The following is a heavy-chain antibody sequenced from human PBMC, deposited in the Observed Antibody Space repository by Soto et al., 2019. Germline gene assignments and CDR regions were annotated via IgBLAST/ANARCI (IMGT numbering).Heavy chain of an antibody. CDR2: IYTSGST. CDR1: GGSISSYY. J-gene: IGHJ6*02. V-gene: IGHV4-59*10. D-gene: IGHD1-26*01. Sequence: KPSETLSLTCAVYGGSISSYYWSWIRQPAGKGLEWIGRIYTSGSTNYNPSLKSRVTMSVDTSKNQFSLKLSSVTAADTAVYYCARCVMGATTHYYYGMDVWGQETTVTVSS. CDR3: ARCVMGATTHYYYGMDV.